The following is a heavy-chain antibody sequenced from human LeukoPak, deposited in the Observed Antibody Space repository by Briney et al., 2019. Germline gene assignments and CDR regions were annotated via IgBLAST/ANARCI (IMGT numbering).Heavy chain of an antibody. V-gene: IGHV3-9*01. D-gene: IGHD2-21*01. CDR1: GFTFDDYA. CDR3: AKDIGRFPHALDI. CDR2: ISWNSGSI. J-gene: IGHJ3*02. Sequence: GGALRLSCAASGFTFDDYAMHWVRQAPGKGLEWVSGISWNSGSIGYADSVKGRFTISRDNAKNSLYLQMNSLRAEDTALYYCAKDIGRFPHALDIWGQGTMVTVSS.